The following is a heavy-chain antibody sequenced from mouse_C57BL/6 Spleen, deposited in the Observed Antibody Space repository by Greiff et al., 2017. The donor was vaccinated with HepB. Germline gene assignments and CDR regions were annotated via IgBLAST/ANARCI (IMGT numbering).Heavy chain of an antibody. CDR3: ASRGIYDGYYFDY. Sequence: QVQLQQPGAELVMPGASVKLSCKASGYTFTSYWMHWVKQRPGQGLEWIGMIHPNSGSTNYNEKFKSKATLTVDKSSSTAYMQLSSLTSEDSAVYYCASRGIYDGYYFDYWGQGTTLTVSS. J-gene: IGHJ2*01. D-gene: IGHD2-3*01. V-gene: IGHV1-64*01. CDR1: GYTFTSYW. CDR2: IHPNSGST.